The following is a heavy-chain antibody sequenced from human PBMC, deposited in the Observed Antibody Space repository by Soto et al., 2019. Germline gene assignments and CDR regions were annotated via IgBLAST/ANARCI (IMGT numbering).Heavy chain of an antibody. CDR3: ARVVCYGSGSYSPYGMDV. V-gene: IGHV1-69*01. Sequence: QVQLVQSGAEVKKPGSSVKVSCKTSGVSFNNNGIGWVRQAPGHGPEWMGGVSPPFRTSNYARKFQGRISITADSSTGTVNMELSSLTSEDTAQYYCARVVCYGSGSYSPYGMDVWGQGTTVTVSS. CDR2: VSPPFRTS. J-gene: IGHJ6*02. D-gene: IGHD3-10*01. CDR1: GVSFNNNG.